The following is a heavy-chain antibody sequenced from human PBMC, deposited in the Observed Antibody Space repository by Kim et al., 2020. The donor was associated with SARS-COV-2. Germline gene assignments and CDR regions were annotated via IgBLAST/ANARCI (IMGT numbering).Heavy chain of an antibody. V-gene: IGHV3-11*05. J-gene: IGHJ6*02. CDR2: T. D-gene: IGHD3-16*01. CDR3: ARESLWGMDV. Sequence: TNYADSVKGRFTISRDNAKNSLYLQMNSLRAEDTAVYYCARESLWGMDVWGQGTTVTVSS.